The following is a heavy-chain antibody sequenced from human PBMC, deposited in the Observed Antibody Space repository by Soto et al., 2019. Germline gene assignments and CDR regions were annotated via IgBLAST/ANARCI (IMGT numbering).Heavy chain of an antibody. D-gene: IGHD5-12*01. CDR1: GITISRNY. J-gene: IGHJ4*02. CDR2: IYGDGTT. Sequence: GGSLRLSCAASGITISRNYMSWFRQSPGKGLEWVSVIYGDGTTYYADSVKGRFTISRDNSKSTLYLQMNSLRADDTAVYYCARARDGYNFLYEPTWGQGTLVTVSS. V-gene: IGHV3-53*01. CDR3: ARARDGYNFLYEPT.